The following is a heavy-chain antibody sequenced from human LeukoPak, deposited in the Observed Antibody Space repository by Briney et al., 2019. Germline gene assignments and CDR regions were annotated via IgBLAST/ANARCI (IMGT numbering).Heavy chain of an antibody. CDR3: ASHSSSWPIFDY. J-gene: IGHJ4*02. CDR1: GGSISSYY. Sequence: SETLSLTCTVSGGSISSYYWSWIRQPPGKGLEWIGYIYYSGSTTYNPSLKSRVTISVDTSKNQFSLKLSSVAAADTAVYYCASHSSSWPIFDYWGQGTLVTVSS. D-gene: IGHD6-13*01. CDR2: IYYSGST. V-gene: IGHV4-59*01.